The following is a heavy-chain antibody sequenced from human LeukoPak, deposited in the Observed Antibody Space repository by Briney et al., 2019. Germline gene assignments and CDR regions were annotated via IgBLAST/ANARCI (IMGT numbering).Heavy chain of an antibody. CDR3: AKYVATVPTHYYYYALDV. Sequence: GGSLRLSCAASGFTFSSYAMSWVRQAPGKGLEWVSAISGSVGSTYYADSVKSRFTFSRDNSKNTLYLQMNSLRAEDTAVYYCAKYVATVPTHYYYYALDVWGQGTTVTVSS. V-gene: IGHV3-23*01. J-gene: IGHJ6*02. CDR2: ISGSVGST. D-gene: IGHD4-11*01. CDR1: GFTFSSYA.